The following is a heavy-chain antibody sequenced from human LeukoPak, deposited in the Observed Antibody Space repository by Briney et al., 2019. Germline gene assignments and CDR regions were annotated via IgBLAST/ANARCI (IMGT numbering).Heavy chain of an antibody. V-gene: IGHV3-21*01. J-gene: IGHJ4*02. CDR3: ARARWSSTGWFLGY. Sequence: GGSLRLSCAASGFTFTGYSMNWVRQAPGKGLEWLSSIDTSSRDIFYADSMKGRFTISRDNAKDALHLQMDNLRVEDTAVYYCARARWSSTGWFLGYWGQGTLVTVSS. CDR1: GFTFTGYS. D-gene: IGHD6-19*01. CDR2: IDTSSRDI.